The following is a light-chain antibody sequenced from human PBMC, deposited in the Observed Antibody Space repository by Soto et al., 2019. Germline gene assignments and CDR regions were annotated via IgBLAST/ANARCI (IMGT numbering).Light chain of an antibody. V-gene: IGKV1-27*01. J-gene: IGKJ5*01. CDR3: QNYHLALGT. Sequence: DIQMTQSPSSLSASVGDTVTITCRASQDIINHLAWYQQRPGKVPNLLIYGASTLHSGVPSRFRVSGSGTHFTLTISSLQPEDVATYYCQNYHLALGTFGQGTRLEIK. CDR2: GAS. CDR1: QDIINH.